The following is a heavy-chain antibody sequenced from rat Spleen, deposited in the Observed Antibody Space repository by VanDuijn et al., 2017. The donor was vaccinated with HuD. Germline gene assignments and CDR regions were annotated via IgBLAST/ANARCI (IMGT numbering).Heavy chain of an antibody. Sequence: EVQLVESGGGLVQPGRSLKFSCAASGFTFSDYAMAWVRQAPKKGLEWVATIIYDGSSTYYRDSVKGRFTISRDNAKSTLYLQIDSLRSEDTATYYCARHGGHVYYGLTYVMDAWGQGASVTVSS. D-gene: IGHD1-6*01. CDR2: IIYDGSST. CDR1: GFTFSDYA. V-gene: IGHV5-17*01. J-gene: IGHJ4*01. CDR3: ARHGGHVYYGLTYVMDA.